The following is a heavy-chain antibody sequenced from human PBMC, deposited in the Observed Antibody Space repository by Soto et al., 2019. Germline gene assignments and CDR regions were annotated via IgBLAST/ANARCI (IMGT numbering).Heavy chain of an antibody. D-gene: IGHD3-10*01. CDR3: ARDPVDPNTWFGELPLDY. CDR2: IIPILGIA. V-gene: IGHV1-69*04. CDR1: GGTFSSYT. J-gene: IGHJ4*02. Sequence: GASVKVSCKASGGTFSSYTISWVRQAPGQGLEWMGRIIPILGIANYAQKFQGRVTITADKSMSTAYMELSSLRSEDTAVYYCARDPVDPNTWFGELPLDYWGQGTLVTVSS.